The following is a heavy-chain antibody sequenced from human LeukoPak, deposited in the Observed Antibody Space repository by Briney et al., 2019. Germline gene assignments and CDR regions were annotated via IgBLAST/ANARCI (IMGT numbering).Heavy chain of an antibody. Sequence: GSLRLSCAASGFTFNNYAMNWVRQAPGKGLEWVSSISGGGETTYYADSAKGRLTISRDNSQNTLYLQMNSLRAEDTAVYYCARDYADYVGYFFFDYWGQGTLVTVSS. V-gene: IGHV3-23*01. J-gene: IGHJ4*02. CDR3: ARDYADYVGYFFFDY. D-gene: IGHD4-17*01. CDR1: GFTFNNYA. CDR2: ISGGGETT.